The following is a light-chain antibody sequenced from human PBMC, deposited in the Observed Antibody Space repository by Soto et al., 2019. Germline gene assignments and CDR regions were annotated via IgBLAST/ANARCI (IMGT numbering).Light chain of an antibody. CDR2: ATS. J-gene: IGKJ5*01. V-gene: IGKV3-15*01. CDR3: QQYDNWPPP. Sequence: EIVMTQSPATLSVSPGESATLSCRASQRVSNNLAWYQQRPGRSPRLLIYATSTRATGIPARFSGSGSGTEFTLTISSLQSEDFAVYYCQQYDNWPPPFGQGTRLEIK. CDR1: QRVSNN.